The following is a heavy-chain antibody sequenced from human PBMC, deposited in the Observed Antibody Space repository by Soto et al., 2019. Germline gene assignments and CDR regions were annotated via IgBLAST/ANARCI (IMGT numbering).Heavy chain of an antibody. CDR1: GFTFSSYA. Sequence: EVQLLESGGGLVQPGGSLRLSCVASGFTFSSYAMSWVRQAPGKGLEWVSAVSGRGDRTYYADSVKGRFTISRDNSKNTLYLQMNSLRAEDTAVYYCAKAGRFYGDYVYYFDYWGQGTLVTVSS. CDR2: VSGRGDRT. J-gene: IGHJ4*02. V-gene: IGHV3-23*01. CDR3: AKAGRFYGDYVYYFDY. D-gene: IGHD4-17*01.